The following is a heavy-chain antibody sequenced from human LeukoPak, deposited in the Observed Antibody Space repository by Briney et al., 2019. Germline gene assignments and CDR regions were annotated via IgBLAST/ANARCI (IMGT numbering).Heavy chain of an antibody. V-gene: IGHV4-4*07. J-gene: IGHJ4*02. CDR1: GDSISSYY. CDR2: ISTSGTT. D-gene: IGHD6-19*01. CDR3: ARNPVTGTSPKFDY. Sequence: SETLSLTCNVSGDSISSYYWSWIRQPAGKGLEWIGRISTSGTTNYNPSLRSRVTMSLDTSKSQFSLKLTSVTAADTAVYYCARNPVTGTSPKFDYWGQGTLVTVSS.